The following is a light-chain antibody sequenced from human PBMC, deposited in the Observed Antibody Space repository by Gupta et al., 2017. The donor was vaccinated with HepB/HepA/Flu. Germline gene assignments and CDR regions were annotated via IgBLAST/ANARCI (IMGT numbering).Light chain of an antibody. Sequence: QSALTQPPSASGSSGPSVTIPCTGTTSDIGSYTYVSWYQQHPGKAPKILIYEVTKRSSGVPDRVSGAKSGITASLTFSGLQAEDEADYYCSSYAGSNIVVFGGGTKLTVL. V-gene: IGLV2-8*01. CDR1: TSDIGSYTY. CDR2: EVT. J-gene: IGLJ2*01. CDR3: SSYAGSNIVV.